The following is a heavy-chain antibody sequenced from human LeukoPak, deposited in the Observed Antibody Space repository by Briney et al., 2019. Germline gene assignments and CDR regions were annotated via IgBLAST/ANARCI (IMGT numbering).Heavy chain of an antibody. V-gene: IGHV3-30-3*01. D-gene: IGHD1-20*01. CDR3: ARGEVVTGTTWNY. J-gene: IGHJ4*02. CDR1: GFTFSSYA. CDR2: ISYDGSNK. Sequence: GGSLRLSCAASGFTFSSYAMHWVRQAPGEGLEWVAVISYDGSNKYYADSVKGRFTISRDNSKNTLYLQMNSLRAEDTAVYYCARGEVVTGTTWNYWGQGTLVTVSS.